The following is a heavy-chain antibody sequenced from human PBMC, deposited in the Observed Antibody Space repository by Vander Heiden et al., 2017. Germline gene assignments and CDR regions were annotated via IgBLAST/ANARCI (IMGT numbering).Heavy chain of an antibody. CDR3: AKDISSSWTDGPEV. CDR2: ISWNSGSI. CDR1: VLTFDAYA. V-gene: IGHV3-9*01. J-gene: IGHJ4*02. Sequence: EVQLVESGGGLVQHGRSLRLSCAASVLTFDAYALHWVRQAPGKGLEGVSGISWNSGSIGYADSVKGRFTISRDNAKNSLYLQMNSLRAEDTALYYCAKDISSSWTDGPEVWGQGTLVTVSS. D-gene: IGHD6-13*01.